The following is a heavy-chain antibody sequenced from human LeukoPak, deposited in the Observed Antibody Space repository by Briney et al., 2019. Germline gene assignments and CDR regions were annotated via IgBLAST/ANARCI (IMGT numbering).Heavy chain of an antibody. CDR3: ARATYDFWSGYYYAFDI. CDR2: IYTSGST. D-gene: IGHD3-3*01. Sequence: PSQTLSLTCTASGGSISSGSYYWSWIRQPAGKGLEWIGRIYTSGSTNYNPSLKSRVTISVDTSKNQFSLKLSSVTAADTAVYYCARATYDFWSGYYYAFDIWGQGTMVTVSS. CDR1: GGSISSGSYY. J-gene: IGHJ3*02. V-gene: IGHV4-61*02.